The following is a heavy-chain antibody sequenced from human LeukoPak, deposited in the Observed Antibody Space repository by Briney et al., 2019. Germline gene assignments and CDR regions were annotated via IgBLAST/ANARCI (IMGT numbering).Heavy chain of an antibody. Sequence: GASGKVSCKASGYTFTGYYIHWVRQAPGQGLEWMGWINPNSGGTNYAQKFQGRVTMTRDTSISTAYMELSRLRSDDTAVYYCARVKAARPGGYFDYWGQGTLVTVSS. CDR1: GYTFTGYY. CDR3: ARVKAARPGGYFDY. V-gene: IGHV1-2*02. D-gene: IGHD6-6*01. CDR2: INPNSGGT. J-gene: IGHJ4*02.